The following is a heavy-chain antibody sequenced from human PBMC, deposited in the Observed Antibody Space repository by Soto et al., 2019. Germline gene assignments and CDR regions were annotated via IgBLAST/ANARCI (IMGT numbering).Heavy chain of an antibody. Sequence: HPGGSLRLSCAASGFSFSTYAMSWVRQAPGKGLEWVSWISAGGGNTFYADSVRGRFSISRDNSKNTLDLQISSLRAEDTAFYYCEREFWNYDFWAPWGQGTLVTVSS. J-gene: IGHJ5*02. V-gene: IGHV3-23*01. CDR1: GFSFSTYA. CDR3: EREFWNYDFWAP. D-gene: IGHD3-3*01. CDR2: ISAGGGNT.